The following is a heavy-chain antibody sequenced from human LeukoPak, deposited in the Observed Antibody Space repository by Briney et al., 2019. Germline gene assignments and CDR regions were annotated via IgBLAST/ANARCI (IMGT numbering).Heavy chain of an antibody. CDR3: ARESGGGILWFGDNKLNYYFDY. D-gene: IGHD3-10*01. V-gene: IGHV1-18*01. CDR2: ISAYNGNT. CDR1: GYTFTSYG. Sequence: ASVKVSCKASGYTFTSYGISWVRQAPGQGLEWMGWISAYNGNTNYAQKLQGRVTMTTDTSTSTAYMELRSLRSDDTAVYYCARESGGGILWFGDNKLNYYFDYWGQGTLVTVSS. J-gene: IGHJ4*02.